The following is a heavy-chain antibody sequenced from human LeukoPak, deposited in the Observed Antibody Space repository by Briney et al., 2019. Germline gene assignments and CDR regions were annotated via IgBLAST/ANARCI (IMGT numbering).Heavy chain of an antibody. J-gene: IGHJ6*03. CDR2: IYYTGST. CDR3: AREGYHFWSGYKGYYYYMDV. CDR1: GGSISSSY. Sequence: SETLSLTCTVSGGSISSSYWSWIRQPPGKGLEWIGYIYYTGSTNYNPSLKSRVTISADTSKNHFSLKLSSVTAADTAVYYCAREGYHFWSGYKGYYYYMDVWGKGTTVTVSS. D-gene: IGHD3-3*01. V-gene: IGHV4-59*12.